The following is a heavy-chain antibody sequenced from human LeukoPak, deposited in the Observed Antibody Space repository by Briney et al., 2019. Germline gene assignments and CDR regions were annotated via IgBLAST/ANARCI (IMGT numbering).Heavy chain of an antibody. J-gene: IGHJ4*02. CDR2: ISAYNGNT. Sequence: GASVKVSCKASGYTFTSYGISWVRLAPGQGLEWMGWISAYNGNTNYAQKLQGRVTMTTDTSTSTAYMEPRSLRSDDTAVYYCARDRPDYGDYADWGQGTLVTVSS. CDR1: GYTFTSYG. CDR3: ARDRPDYGDYAD. D-gene: IGHD4-17*01. V-gene: IGHV1-18*01.